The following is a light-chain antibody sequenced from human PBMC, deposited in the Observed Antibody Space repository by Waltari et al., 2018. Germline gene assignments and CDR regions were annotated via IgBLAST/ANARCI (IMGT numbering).Light chain of an antibody. CDR1: SSAVGSYTL. J-gene: IGLJ3*02. CDR3: CSYAGSAIWV. V-gene: IGLV2-23*01. Sequence: QSALTQPASVSGSPGQSITISCTGTSSAVGSYTLVSWYQQHPGKAPKLMIYEDNKRPSGVSNRFSGSKSGNTASLTISGLQAEDEADYYCCSYAGSAIWVFGGGTKLTVL. CDR2: EDN.